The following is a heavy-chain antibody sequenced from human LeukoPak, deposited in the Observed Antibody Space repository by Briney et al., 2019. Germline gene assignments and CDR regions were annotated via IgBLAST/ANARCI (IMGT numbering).Heavy chain of an antibody. CDR2: INPNSGVT. CDR3: ARGQQWLEAFEH. D-gene: IGHD6-19*01. V-gene: IGHV1-2*02. Sequence: ASVKVSCKASGYTFSDYYLHWVRQAPGQELEWMGWINPNSGVTNYAQKFQGRVTMTRDTSISTAYMEVSRLRSDDTAVYYCARGQQWLEAFEHWGQGTMVTVSS. CDR1: GYTFSDYY. J-gene: IGHJ4*02.